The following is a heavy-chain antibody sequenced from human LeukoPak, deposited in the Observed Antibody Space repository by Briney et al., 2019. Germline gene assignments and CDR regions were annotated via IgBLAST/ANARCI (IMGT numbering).Heavy chain of an antibody. CDR1: GGSITGYY. V-gene: IGHV4-4*07. D-gene: IGHD1-14*01. Sequence: SETLSLTCTVSGGSITGYYWSWIRQPAGKGLEWIGRIYTSGSTIYNPSLKSRVTMSVDTSKNQFSLRLSSVTAADTAVYYCARGRYESTRLSADDYYYMDVWGKGTTVTVSS. CDR2: IYTSGST. CDR3: ARGRYESTRLSADDYYYMDV. J-gene: IGHJ6*03.